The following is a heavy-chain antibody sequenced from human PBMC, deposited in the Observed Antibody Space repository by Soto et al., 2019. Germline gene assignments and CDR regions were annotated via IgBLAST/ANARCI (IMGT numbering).Heavy chain of an antibody. V-gene: IGHV3-11*05. Sequence: LRLSCAASGFRFSDYYMSWIRQAPGKGLEWISYIDSSSGYTNYADSVKGRFTISRDNAKNSQYLQVSSLRAEDTAIYYCARDLRRNSGSYFDYSGQGTPVTVSS. CDR1: GFRFSDYY. J-gene: IGHJ4*02. D-gene: IGHD1-26*01. CDR3: ARDLRRNSGSYFDY. CDR2: IDSSSGYT.